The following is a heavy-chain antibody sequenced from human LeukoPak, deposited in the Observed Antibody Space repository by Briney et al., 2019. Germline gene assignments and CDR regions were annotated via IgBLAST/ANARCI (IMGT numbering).Heavy chain of an antibody. V-gene: IGHV3-66*02. CDR1: GFTVSSNY. J-gene: IGHJ3*01. CDR3: ATRYGSGTSCYRGAFDV. CDR2: IYSGGDT. D-gene: IGHD2-2*02. Sequence: PGGSLRLSCAASGFTVSSNYMSWVRQAPGKGLEWVSLIYSGGDTYYTDSVKGRFTISRDNSKNTLYLQMNNLRADDTAVYYCATRYGSGTSCYRGAFDVWGQGTMVTVSS.